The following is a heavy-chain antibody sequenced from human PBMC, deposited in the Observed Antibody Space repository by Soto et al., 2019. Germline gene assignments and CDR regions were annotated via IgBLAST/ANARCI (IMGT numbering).Heavy chain of an antibody. V-gene: IGHV3-23*01. D-gene: IGHD3-16*01. CDR1: GLTFSNYA. CDR3: AKGFYEGTANHRRDY. CDR2: ITGRGAGT. Sequence: EVQVLESGGGLVQSGGSLRLSCAASGLTFSNYAMSWVRQAPGKGLEWVSAITGRGAGTYYADSMKGRFTMPRDNSKNTLYLQVNRLRAEVTAVYYCAKGFYEGTANHRRDYWGQGTLDTVTS. J-gene: IGHJ4*02.